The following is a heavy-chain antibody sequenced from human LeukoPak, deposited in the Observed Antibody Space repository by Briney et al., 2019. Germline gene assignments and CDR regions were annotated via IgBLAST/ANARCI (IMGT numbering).Heavy chain of an antibody. CDR2: VSADGTRT. J-gene: IGHJ4*02. Sequence: GGTLRLSCAASGFTFADYAVHWVRQLPGKGLEWGSLVSADGTRTYYADSVKGRFTISRDDSKNSLHLQMNSLTVEDTAVYYCAKDPHTFYNYGHYYFDYWGQGTLVTVSS. CDR1: GFTFADYA. CDR3: AKDPHTFYNYGHYYFDY. V-gene: IGHV3-43*02. D-gene: IGHD5-18*01.